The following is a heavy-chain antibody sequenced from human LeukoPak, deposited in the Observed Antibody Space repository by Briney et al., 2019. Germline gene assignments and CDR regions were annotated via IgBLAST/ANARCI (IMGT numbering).Heavy chain of an antibody. D-gene: IGHD3-3*01. CDR3: AKDSRRGVVRSEGWFAP. Sequence: GGSLRLSCAASGILFDRYAMNWVRKAPGKGLEWVSAISGSGDSTYYADSVKGRFTISRDNSKNTLYLHMNSLRADDTAVYYCAKDSRRGVVRSEGWFAPWGQGNLVTVSS. J-gene: IGHJ5*02. CDR1: GILFDRYA. CDR2: ISGSGDST. V-gene: IGHV3-23*01.